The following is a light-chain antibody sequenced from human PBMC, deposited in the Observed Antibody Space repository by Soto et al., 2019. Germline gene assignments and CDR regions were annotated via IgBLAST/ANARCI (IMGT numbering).Light chain of an antibody. Sequence: DIQMTQSPSTLSASVGDRVTITCRASQSINDRLAWYQQKPGRAPKVLIYKASTLESGVPSRFSASGSGTEFTLTISSLKPDDFATYYCQEYTTSFTWTFGPGTKVDIK. CDR1: QSINDR. J-gene: IGKJ1*01. V-gene: IGKV1-5*03. CDR2: KAS. CDR3: QEYTTSFTWT.